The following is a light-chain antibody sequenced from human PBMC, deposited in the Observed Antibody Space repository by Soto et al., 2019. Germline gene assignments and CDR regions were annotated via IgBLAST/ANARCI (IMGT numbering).Light chain of an antibody. Sequence: QSALTQPPSASGSPGQSVTISCSGSSSDIGGYTHVSWYQHHPGKAPKLMIYEVSKRPSGVPDRFSCSKSGNTASLTVSGLQAEDEADYYCSSFADSNSYVFGTGTKVTVL. J-gene: IGLJ1*01. CDR2: EVS. V-gene: IGLV2-8*01. CDR3: SSFADSNSYV. CDR1: SSDIGGYTH.